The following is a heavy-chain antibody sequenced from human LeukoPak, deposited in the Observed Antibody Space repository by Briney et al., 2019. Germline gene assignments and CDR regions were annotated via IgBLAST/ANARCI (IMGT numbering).Heavy chain of an antibody. CDR2: IYHSGST. CDR3: ARDGAAGVPNFDY. J-gene: IGHJ4*02. V-gene: IGHV4-4*02. D-gene: IGHD6-13*01. CDR1: GGSISSSNW. Sequence: SETLSLTCAVSGGSISSSNWWSWVRQPPGKGLEWIGEIYHSGSTNYNPSLKSRVTISVDKSKNQFSLKLSSVTAADTAVYYCARDGAAGVPNFDYWGQGTLVTVSS.